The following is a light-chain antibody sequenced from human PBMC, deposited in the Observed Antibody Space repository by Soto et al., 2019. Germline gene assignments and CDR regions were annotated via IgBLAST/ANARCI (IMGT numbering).Light chain of an antibody. CDR3: QQSYSVPLT. Sequence: DIQMTQSPSSLSASVGDRVTITCRSSQNILTYLNWYQQRPGEATRFLIYAASNLQDGVPSRFSGSESGTEFTLTISSLQPEDFATYYCQQSYSVPLTFGQGTKLEMK. J-gene: IGKJ2*01. V-gene: IGKV1-39*01. CDR1: QNILTY. CDR2: AAS.